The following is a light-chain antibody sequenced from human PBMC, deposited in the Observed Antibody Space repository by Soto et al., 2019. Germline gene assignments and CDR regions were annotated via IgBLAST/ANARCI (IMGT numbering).Light chain of an antibody. CDR1: QSVSSY. J-gene: IGKJ1*01. V-gene: IGKV3-15*01. Sequence: DIVMTQSPATLSVSPGERATLSFRASQSVSSYLAWYQQKPGQAPRLFIYDASTRATGIPARFSGSGSGTEFTLTISSLQSEDFAVYYCQQYNSWPETFGQGTKVDIK. CDR3: QQYNSWPET. CDR2: DAS.